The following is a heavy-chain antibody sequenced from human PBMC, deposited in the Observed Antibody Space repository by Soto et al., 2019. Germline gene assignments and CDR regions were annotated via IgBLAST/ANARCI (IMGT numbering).Heavy chain of an antibody. V-gene: IGHV5-10-1*01. CDR2: IDPSDSYT. CDR3: ARRLYYYDSSGYYYDY. J-gene: IGHJ4*02. CDR1: GYSFTSYW. Sequence: GESLKISCKGSGYSFTSYWISWVRQMPGKGLEWMGRIDPSDSYTNYSPSFQGHVTISADKSISTAYLQWSSLKASDTATYYCARRLYYYDSSGYYYDYWGQGTLVTVSS. D-gene: IGHD3-22*01.